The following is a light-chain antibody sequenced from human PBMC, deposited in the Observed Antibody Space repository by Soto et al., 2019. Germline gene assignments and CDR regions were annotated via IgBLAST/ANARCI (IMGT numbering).Light chain of an antibody. V-gene: IGLV1-44*01. Sequence: QTVVTQPPSASGTPGQRVTISCSGSNSNIGSNTVNWYQQLPGTAPKLLIYSDNQRPSGVPDRFSGSKSGTSASLAISGLQSEDEADYYCAAWDDSLNGPVFGGGTKLTV. CDR1: NSNIGSNT. CDR3: AAWDDSLNGPV. J-gene: IGLJ2*01. CDR2: SDN.